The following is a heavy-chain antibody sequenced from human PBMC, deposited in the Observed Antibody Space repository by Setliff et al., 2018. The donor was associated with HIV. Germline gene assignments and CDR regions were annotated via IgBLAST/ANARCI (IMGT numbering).Heavy chain of an antibody. Sequence: ASVKVSCKASGYRFNTYGISWVRQAPGQGLEWMGWISPYNGDTRFAQSFQGRVTLTTDTSTNTAYMEMRTLRSDDTAVYYCVRGVTRDISGYYRDEYFQHWGQGTPVTVSS. CDR2: ISPYNGDT. CDR3: VRGVTRDISGYYRDEYFQH. V-gene: IGHV1-18*01. D-gene: IGHD3-22*01. CDR1: GYRFNTYG. J-gene: IGHJ1*01.